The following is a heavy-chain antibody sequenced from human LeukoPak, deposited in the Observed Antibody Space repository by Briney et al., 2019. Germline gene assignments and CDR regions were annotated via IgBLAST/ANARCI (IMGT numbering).Heavy chain of an antibody. CDR2: ISSSSSYI. CDR3: AKGIDAPSIAALFDY. CDR1: GFTFSSYS. V-gene: IGHV3-21*04. J-gene: IGHJ4*02. D-gene: IGHD6-6*01. Sequence: PGGSLRLSCAASGFTFSSYSMNWVRQAPGKGLEWVSSISSSSSYIYYADSVKGRFTISRDNAKNSLYLQMNSLRAEDMALYYCAKGIDAPSIAALFDYWGQGTLVTVSS.